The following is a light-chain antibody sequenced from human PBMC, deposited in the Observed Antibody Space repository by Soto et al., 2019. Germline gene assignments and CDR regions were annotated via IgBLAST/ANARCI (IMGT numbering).Light chain of an antibody. Sequence: EIVMTQSPATLSVSPGERATLSCRASQSVSSNLAWYQQKPGQAPRLLIYGASTRATGIPARFSGSGSGTEFTLTISRLEPEDFAVYYCQQYGSSPRVTFGPGTKVDIK. CDR3: QQYGSSPRVT. V-gene: IGKV3-15*01. CDR2: GAS. CDR1: QSVSSN. J-gene: IGKJ3*01.